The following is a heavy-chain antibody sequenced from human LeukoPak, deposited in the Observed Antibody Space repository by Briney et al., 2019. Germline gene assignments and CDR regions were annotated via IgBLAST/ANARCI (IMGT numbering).Heavy chain of an antibody. CDR3: TSPQDGYNSFDQ. J-gene: IGHJ4*02. Sequence: GGSLRLSCAASGFTFSGNWMHWVRQAPGKALVWVSRINSDGSSRSYADSVKCLFTISRHNAKNTMYMQMDSLRAEDTAVYYCTSPQDGYNSFDQWGQGTLVTVSS. D-gene: IGHD5-24*01. CDR2: INSDGSSR. CDR1: GFTFSGNW. V-gene: IGHV3-74*01.